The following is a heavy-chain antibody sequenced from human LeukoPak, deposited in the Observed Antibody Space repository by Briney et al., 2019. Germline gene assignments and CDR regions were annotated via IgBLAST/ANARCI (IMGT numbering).Heavy chain of an antibody. V-gene: IGHV1-46*01. J-gene: IGHJ6*03. Sequence: ASVNVSCKASGYTFTSYYMHWVRQAPGQGLEWMGIINPSGGSTSYAQKFQGRVTMTRDTSTSTVYMELSSLRSEDTAVYYCARRGYGVVSDMDVWGKGTTVTVSS. CDR1: GYTFTSYY. CDR3: ARRGYGVVSDMDV. D-gene: IGHD5-12*01. CDR2: INPSGGST.